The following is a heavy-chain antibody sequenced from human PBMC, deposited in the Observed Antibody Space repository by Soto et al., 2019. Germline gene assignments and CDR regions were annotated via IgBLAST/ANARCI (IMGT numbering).Heavy chain of an antibody. Sequence: EVQLVESGGGLVKPGGSMRLSCAASGFTFSSYSMHWVRQAPGKGLEWVSSISSRSRSIYYADSQKGRFTISRDNTKNSLYLQMNNLRAEDTAVYYCARDRGDYEGLVTYSFDHWGQGTLVTVS. CDR2: ISSRSRSI. V-gene: IGHV3-21*01. J-gene: IGHJ4*02. D-gene: IGHD4-17*01. CDR1: GFTFSSYS. CDR3: ARDRGDYEGLVTYSFDH.